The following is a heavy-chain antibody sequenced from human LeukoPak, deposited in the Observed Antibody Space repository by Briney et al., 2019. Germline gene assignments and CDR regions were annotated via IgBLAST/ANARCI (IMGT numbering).Heavy chain of an antibody. V-gene: IGHV4-59*01. Sequence: PSETLSLTCTVSGGSISSYYRSWIRQPPGKGLEWIGYLYNTGSTNYNPSLKSRVTISVGTSKNQFSLKVTSVTAADTAVYYCARGSSGYIHYFDYWGQGTLVTVSS. CDR1: GGSISSYY. J-gene: IGHJ4*02. D-gene: IGHD3-22*01. CDR2: LYNTGST. CDR3: ARGSSGYIHYFDY.